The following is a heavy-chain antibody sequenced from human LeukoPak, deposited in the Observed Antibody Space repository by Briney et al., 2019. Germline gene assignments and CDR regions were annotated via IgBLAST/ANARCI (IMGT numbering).Heavy chain of an antibody. Sequence: ASVKVSCKASGYTFTSYDINWVRQATGQGLEWMGCMNPNSGNTGYAQKFQGRVTITRNTSISTAYMELSSLRSEDTAVYYCASSGYCSGGSCYGDYFDYWGQGTLVTVSS. CDR1: GYTFTSYD. J-gene: IGHJ4*02. CDR2: MNPNSGNT. CDR3: ASSGYCSGGSCYGDYFDY. D-gene: IGHD2-15*01. V-gene: IGHV1-8*03.